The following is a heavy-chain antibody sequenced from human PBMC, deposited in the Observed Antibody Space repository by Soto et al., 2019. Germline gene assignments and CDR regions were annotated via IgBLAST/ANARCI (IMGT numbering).Heavy chain of an antibody. J-gene: IGHJ3*02. V-gene: IGHV3-9*01. Sequence: GGSLRLSCAASGFTFDDYAMHWVRQAPGKGLEWVSGISWNSGSIGYADSVKGRFTISRDNAKNSLYLQMNSLRAEDTALYYCAKDTSSSWPDAFDIWGQGAMVTVSS. CDR1: GFTFDDYA. D-gene: IGHD6-13*01. CDR2: ISWNSGSI. CDR3: AKDTSSSWPDAFDI.